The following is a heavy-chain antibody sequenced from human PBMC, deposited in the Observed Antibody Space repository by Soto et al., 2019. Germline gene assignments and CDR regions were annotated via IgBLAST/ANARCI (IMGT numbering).Heavy chain of an antibody. J-gene: IGHJ4*02. CDR1: GGSISSYY. D-gene: IGHD5-18*01. CDR3: ARMDTAMVYFDY. Sequence: SETLSLTCTVSGGSISSYYWSWIRQPPGKGLECIWYIYYSGSTNYNPSLKSRVTISVDTSKNQFSLKLSSVTAADTAVYYCARMDTAMVYFDYWGQGTLVTVSS. CDR2: IYYSGST. V-gene: IGHV4-59*01.